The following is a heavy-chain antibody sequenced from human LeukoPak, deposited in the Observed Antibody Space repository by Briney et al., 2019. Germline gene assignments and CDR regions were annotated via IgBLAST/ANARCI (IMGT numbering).Heavy chain of an antibody. Sequence: GGSLRLSCAASGFTVSSNYMSWVRLAPGKGLEWVSVIYGGGSTYYADSVKGRFTISRDNSKNTLYLQMNSLRAEDTAVYYCARERSTMVRGVIIYGDAFDIWGQGTMVTVSS. CDR1: GFTVSSNY. V-gene: IGHV3-66*01. CDR3: ARERSTMVRGVIIYGDAFDI. D-gene: IGHD3-10*01. J-gene: IGHJ3*02. CDR2: IYGGGST.